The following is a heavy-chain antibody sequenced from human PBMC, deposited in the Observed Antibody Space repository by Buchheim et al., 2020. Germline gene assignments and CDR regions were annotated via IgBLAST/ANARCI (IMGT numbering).Heavy chain of an antibody. CDR2: INSDGTTT. CDR1: GFTFSSYR. J-gene: IGHJ6*02. V-gene: IGHV3-74*01. D-gene: IGHD3-3*01. CDR3: TRVGSGYCMDV. Sequence: EVQVVESGGGLVQPGGSLRLSCAASGFTFSSYRMHWVRQVPGKGLVWVSRINSDGTTTIYADSVKGRFTISRDNARNTLYLQMNSLRAEDTAVYYCTRVGSGYCMDVWGQGTT.